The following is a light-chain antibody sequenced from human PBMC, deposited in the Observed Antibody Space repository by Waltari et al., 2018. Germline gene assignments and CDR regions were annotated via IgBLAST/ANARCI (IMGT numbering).Light chain of an antibody. V-gene: IGKV1-39*01. CDR3: QQSYNIPRT. Sequence: DIQMTQSPSSLSASVGDRLTISCRASQRVSTYLNWYQHKQGKAPKLLIYAAVSLQSGVPSRFSGSGSGTDFTLTISSLQPEDFATYYCQQSYNIPRTFGQGTKVEIK. CDR1: QRVSTY. CDR2: AAV. J-gene: IGKJ1*01.